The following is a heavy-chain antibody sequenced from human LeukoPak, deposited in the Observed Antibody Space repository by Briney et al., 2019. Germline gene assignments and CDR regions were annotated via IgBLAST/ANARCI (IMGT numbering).Heavy chain of an antibody. CDR2: IWSDGTNR. J-gene: IGHJ4*01. D-gene: IGHD4-11*01. Sequence: GGSLRLSCAASGFIYSHYGMHWVRQAPGKGLEWVAVIWSDGTNRFYAGSVKGRFTISRDNSQNTLFLQMNSLRAEDTAVYYCVRDAQRGFDYSNSLAYWGHGTLVTASS. CDR3: VRDAQRGFDYSNSLAY. CDR1: GFIYSHYG. V-gene: IGHV3-33*01.